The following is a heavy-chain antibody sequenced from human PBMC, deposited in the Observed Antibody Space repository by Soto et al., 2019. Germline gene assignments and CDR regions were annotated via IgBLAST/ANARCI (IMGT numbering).Heavy chain of an antibody. J-gene: IGHJ3*02. CDR1: GFTFSSYS. CDR3: AFAGSGSYSNVPDAFDI. CDR2: ISSSSTYI. D-gene: IGHD3-10*01. V-gene: IGHV3-21*01. Sequence: GGSLRLSCAASGFTFSSYSMNWVRQAPGKGLEWVSSISSSSTYIYYADSVKGRFTISRDNAKNSLYLQMNSLRAEDTAVYYCAFAGSGSYSNVPDAFDIWGQGTMVTVSS.